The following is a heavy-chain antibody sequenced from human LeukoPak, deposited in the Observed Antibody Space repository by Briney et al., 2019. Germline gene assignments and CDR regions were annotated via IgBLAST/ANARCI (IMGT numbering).Heavy chain of an antibody. CDR1: GGSISNYY. V-gene: IGHV4-4*07. Sequence: SETLPLTCTVSGGSISNYYWSWIRQPAGKGLEWIGRIYTSGSTNYNPSLKIRVTMSVDTSKNQFYLKLSSVTAADTAVYYCARDPSYVAGYFDYWGQGTQVTVSS. D-gene: IGHD3-16*01. CDR2: IYTSGST. J-gene: IGHJ4*02. CDR3: ARDPSYVAGYFDY.